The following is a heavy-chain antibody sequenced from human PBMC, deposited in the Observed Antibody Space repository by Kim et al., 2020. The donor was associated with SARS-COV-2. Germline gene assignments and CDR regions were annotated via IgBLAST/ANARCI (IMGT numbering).Heavy chain of an antibody. D-gene: IGHD1-1*01. CDR2: IYYSGST. J-gene: IGHJ5*02. Sequence: SETLSLTCTVSGGSISSYYWSWIRQPPGKGLEWIGYIYYSGSTNYNPSLKSRVTISVDTSKNQFSLKLSSVTAADTAVYYCASSRLQRNWFDPWGQGTLVTVSS. V-gene: IGHV4-59*13. CDR1: GGSISSYY. CDR3: ASSRLQRNWFDP.